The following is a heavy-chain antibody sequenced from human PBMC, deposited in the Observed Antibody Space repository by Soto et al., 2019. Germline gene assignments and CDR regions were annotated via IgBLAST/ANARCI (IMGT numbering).Heavy chain of an antibody. CDR3: ARADRSGYYYEAFDI. J-gene: IGHJ3*02. V-gene: IGHV3-33*01. Sequence: QVQLVESGGGVVQPGRSLRFSCAASGFTFSSYGMHWVRQAPGMGLEEVAVIWYDGSNKYYGDSVKGRFTISRDNSKNTLYLHIVSLRADGTAVSYCARADRSGYYYEAFDIWGHGTMVIVS. CDR2: IWYDGSNK. CDR1: GFTFSSYG. D-gene: IGHD3-22*01.